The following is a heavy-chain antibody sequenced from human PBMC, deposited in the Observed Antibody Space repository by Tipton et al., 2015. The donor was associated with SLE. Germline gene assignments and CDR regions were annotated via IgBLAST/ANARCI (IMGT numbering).Heavy chain of an antibody. D-gene: IGHD3-3*01. J-gene: IGHJ4*02. V-gene: IGHV3-15*07. CDR2: MKSKADGGTI. CDR3: ATHPYYSDDSGFYTSWDY. Sequence: SLRLSCAASGFILTNAWMHWVRQAPGKGLEWVGRMKSKADGGTIDYAASVKGRFTISRDDSENTLYLQMSSLKSEDTAVYYCATHPYYSDDSGFYTSWDYWGQGTLVAVSS. CDR1: GFILTNAW.